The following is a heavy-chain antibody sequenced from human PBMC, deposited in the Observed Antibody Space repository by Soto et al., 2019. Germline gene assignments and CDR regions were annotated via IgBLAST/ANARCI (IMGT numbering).Heavy chain of an antibody. CDR1: GGSFSGYI. V-gene: IGHV4-34*01. CDR2: INHSGSS. J-gene: IGHJ4*02. Sequence: QVRLQQWRAGLLKPSETLSLTCAVSGGSFSGYIWTWIRQTPGKGLQWIGQINHSGSSIYNPSLKNRDTISTMSNNKFSLELSSVAAADTAVYYCTRGLFSGSSYSGSWYYFDSWGQGTMVTVSS. D-gene: IGHD1-26*01. CDR3: TRGLFSGSSYSGSWYYFDS.